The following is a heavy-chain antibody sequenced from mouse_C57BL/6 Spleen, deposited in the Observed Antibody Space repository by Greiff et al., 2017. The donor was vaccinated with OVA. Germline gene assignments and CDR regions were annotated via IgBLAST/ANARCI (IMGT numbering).Heavy chain of an antibody. CDR1: GFTFSSYA. CDR2: ISSGGDYI. J-gene: IGHJ4*01. Sequence: EVQGVESGEGLVKPGGSLKLSCAASGFTFSSYAMSWVRQTPEKRLEWVAYISSGGDYIYYADTVKGRFTISRDNARNTLYLQMSSLKSEDTAMYYCTRETSLGYAMGYWGQGTSVTVSS. D-gene: IGHD3-3*01. CDR3: TRETSLGYAMGY. V-gene: IGHV5-9-1*02.